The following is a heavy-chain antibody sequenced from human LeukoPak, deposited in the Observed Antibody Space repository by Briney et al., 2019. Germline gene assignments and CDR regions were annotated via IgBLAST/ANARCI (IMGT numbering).Heavy chain of an antibody. Sequence: GGSLRLSCAASGFTFSNTWMSWVRQAPGKGLEWIGRIKSKSDGATTDYAAPVKGRFTISRDDSKNTLYLQMNSLKTEDTAVYYCTTGVYSSSWYYDYWGQGTLVTVSS. D-gene: IGHD6-13*01. CDR2: IKSKSDGATT. V-gene: IGHV3-15*01. J-gene: IGHJ4*02. CDR3: TTGVYSSSWYYDY. CDR1: GFTFSNTW.